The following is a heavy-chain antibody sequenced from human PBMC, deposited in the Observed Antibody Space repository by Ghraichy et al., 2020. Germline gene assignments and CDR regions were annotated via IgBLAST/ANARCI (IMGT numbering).Heavy chain of an antibody. D-gene: IGHD3-3*01. CDR3: ARYFLHITIFGVVLGDNWFDP. CDR2: INHSGST. J-gene: IGHJ5*02. Sequence: SETLSLTCAVYGGSFSGYYWSWIRQPPGKGLEWIGEINHSGSTNYNPSLKSRVTISVDTSKNQFSLKVSSVTAADTAVYYCARYFLHITIFGVVLGDNWFDPWGQGTLVTVSS. V-gene: IGHV4-34*01. CDR1: GGSFSGYY.